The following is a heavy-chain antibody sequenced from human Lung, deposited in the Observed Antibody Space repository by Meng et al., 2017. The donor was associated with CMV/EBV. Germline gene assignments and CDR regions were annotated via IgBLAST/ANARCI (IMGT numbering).Heavy chain of an antibody. J-gene: IGHJ4*02. CDR1: GFTFSGYS. CDR3: ATRMGTGYTSD. V-gene: IGHV3-21*01. D-gene: IGHD6-19*01. CDR2: ISSSSRYI. Sequence: GESXKISCAASGFTFSGYSMNWVRQAPGKGLEWVSMISSSSRYIYYADSVKGRFTISRDNAENSLYLQMNNLRADDTAVYYCATRMGTGYTSDWGQGTRVPGAS.